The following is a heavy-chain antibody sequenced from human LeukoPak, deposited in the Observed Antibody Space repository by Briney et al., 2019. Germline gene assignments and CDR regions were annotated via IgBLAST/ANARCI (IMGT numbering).Heavy chain of an antibody. J-gene: IGHJ4*02. V-gene: IGHV5-51*01. D-gene: IGHD1-26*01. Sequence: GESLKISCKGSGYHFSNYWIGWVRQMSGKGLEWMGIIYPGDSDTRYSPSFQGQVTMSADKSISTAYLQWSSLKASDTAMYYCARSEEGATSNFDYWGQGTLVTVSS. CDR3: ARSEEGATSNFDY. CDR1: GYHFSNYW. CDR2: IYPGDSDT.